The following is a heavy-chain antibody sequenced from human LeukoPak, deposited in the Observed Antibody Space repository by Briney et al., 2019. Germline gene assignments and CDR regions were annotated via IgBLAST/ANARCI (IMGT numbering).Heavy chain of an antibody. CDR2: IWYDGSNK. J-gene: IGHJ4*02. V-gene: IGHV3-33*01. CDR3: ARDPFCVAAAGMSSDY. CDR1: GFTFSSYG. D-gene: IGHD6-13*01. Sequence: GRSLRLSCAASGFTFSSYGMHWVRQAPGKGLEWVAVIWYDGSNKYYADSVKGRFTISRDNSKNTLYLQMNSLRAEDTAVYYCARDPFCVAAAGMSSDYWGQGTLVTVSS.